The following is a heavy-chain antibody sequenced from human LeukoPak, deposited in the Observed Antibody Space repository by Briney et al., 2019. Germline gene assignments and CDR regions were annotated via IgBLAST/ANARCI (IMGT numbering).Heavy chain of an antibody. D-gene: IGHD3-22*01. CDR3: ARDGRGTYYYDSSGTSNWFDP. J-gene: IGHJ5*02. CDR2: IYYSGST. CDR1: GGSISSSSYY. V-gene: IGHV4-39*07. Sequence: SEILSLTCTVSGGSISSSSYYWGWIRQPPGKGLEWIGSIYYSGSTYYNPSLKSRVTISVDTSKNQFSLKLSSVTAADTAVYYCARDGRGTYYYDSSGTSNWFDPWGQGTLVTVSS.